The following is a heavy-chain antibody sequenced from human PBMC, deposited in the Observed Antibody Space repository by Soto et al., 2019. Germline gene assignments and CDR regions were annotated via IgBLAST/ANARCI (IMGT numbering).Heavy chain of an antibody. CDR3: ARQASYWHGGGGWLDP. Sequence: VQLVESGGGLVQPGGSLRLSCATSGFTFSAYDMHWVRQATGKGLEWVSAIGTQHDAYYPDSVKGRFTISRENAKNSLYLQMNSLRAGDTAVYYCARQASYWHGGGGWLDPWGQGTLVTVSS. D-gene: IGHD2-8*02. J-gene: IGHJ5*02. V-gene: IGHV3-13*01. CDR2: IGTQHDA. CDR1: GFTFSAYD.